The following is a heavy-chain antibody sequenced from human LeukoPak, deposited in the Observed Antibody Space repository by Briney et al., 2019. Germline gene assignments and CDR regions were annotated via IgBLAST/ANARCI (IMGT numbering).Heavy chain of an antibody. D-gene: IGHD4-17*01. V-gene: IGHV3-23*01. J-gene: IGHJ6*03. CDR2: ISGTTATI. CDR3: AKDRDYGDYPSAYYYYMDV. CDR1: GFTFSSYA. Sequence: GGSLRLSCAASGFTFSSYAMSWVRQAPGKGLEWVSGISGTTATIHYADAVKGRFTISRDNSKNMLYLQMNSLRAEDTAVYHCAKDRDYGDYPSAYYYYMDVWGKGTTVTVSS.